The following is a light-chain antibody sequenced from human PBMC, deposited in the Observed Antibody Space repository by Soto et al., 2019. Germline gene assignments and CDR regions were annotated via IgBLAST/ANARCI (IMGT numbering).Light chain of an antibody. CDR3: SSYTSSSTPLYV. J-gene: IGLJ1*01. V-gene: IGLV2-14*01. CDR1: SSEVVGYNY. Sequence: QSVLTQPASVSGSSGQSITISCTGTSSEVVGYNYVSWYQQHPGKAPKLMIYDVSNRPSGVSNRFSGSKSGNTASLTISGLQAEDEADYYCSSYTSSSTPLYVFGTGTNITVL. CDR2: DVS.